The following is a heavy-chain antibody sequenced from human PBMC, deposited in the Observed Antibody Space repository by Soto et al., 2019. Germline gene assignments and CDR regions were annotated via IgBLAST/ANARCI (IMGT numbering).Heavy chain of an antibody. J-gene: IGHJ4*02. CDR2: IRRNAYGGTT. V-gene: IGHV3-49*04. CDR1: GFTFGDYA. CDR3: TRASSLDFDF. D-gene: IGHD3-16*01. Sequence: VRLSCTTSGFTFGDYALSWVRQAPGKGLEWVGFIRRNAYGGTTDYAASVKGRFTISRDDSKSIAYLQMNSLRTEDTALYYCTRASSLDFDFWGQGTLVTVSS.